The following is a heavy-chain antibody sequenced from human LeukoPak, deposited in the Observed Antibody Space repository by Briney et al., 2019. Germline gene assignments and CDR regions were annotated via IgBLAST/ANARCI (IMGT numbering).Heavy chain of an antibody. CDR1: GFTFSSYE. J-gene: IGHJ4*02. V-gene: IGHV3-48*03. CDR2: ISSSGSTI. CDR3: AREGGYCSSTSCRYFDY. D-gene: IGHD2-2*01. Sequence: GGSLRLSCAASGFTFSSYEMNWVRQAPGKGLEWVSYISSSGSTIYYADSVKGRFTISRDNAKNTLYLQMNSLRAEDTAVYYCAREGGYCSSTSCRYFDYWGQGTLVTVSS.